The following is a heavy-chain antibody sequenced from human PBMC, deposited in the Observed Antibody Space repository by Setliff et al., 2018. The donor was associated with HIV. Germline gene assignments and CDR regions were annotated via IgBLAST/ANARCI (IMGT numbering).Heavy chain of an antibody. CDR2: CNPKRGDS. J-gene: IGHJ6*04. D-gene: IGHD3-10*01. CDR3: ARGKGVGGVIITGGLDV. V-gene: IGHV1-2*02. CDR1: GYRFIDYY. Sequence: ASVKVSCKASGYRFIDYYMHWLRQAPGQGLEWVGGCNPKRGDSFYAQKFQGRVTMTRDTSISTAYMELSRLRSDDTAVYYCARGKGVGGVIITGGLDVWAKGTTVTVSS.